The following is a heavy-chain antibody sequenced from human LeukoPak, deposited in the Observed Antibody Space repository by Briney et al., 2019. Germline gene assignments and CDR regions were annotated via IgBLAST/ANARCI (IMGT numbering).Heavy chain of an antibody. CDR2: IWYDGSDK. CDR3: ARVRDVYGQFDY. D-gene: IGHD5/OR15-5a*01. J-gene: IGHJ4*02. CDR1: GFTFSSYG. Sequence: GRSLRLSCAASGFTFSSYGMHWVRQAPGKGLEWVAVIWYDGSDKYYADSVKGRFTISRDNSKNTLYLQMDSLRAEDTAVYYCARVRDVYGQFDYWGQGTLVTVSS. V-gene: IGHV3-33*01.